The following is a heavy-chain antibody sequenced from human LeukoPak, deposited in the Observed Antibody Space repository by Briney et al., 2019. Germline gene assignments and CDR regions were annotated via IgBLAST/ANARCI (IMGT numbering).Heavy chain of an antibody. D-gene: IGHD2-2*01. CDR3: ARVEGLSTSPRTLRY. CDR2: INPNSGDT. V-gene: IGHV1-2*02. Sequence: ASVKVSCKASGYTFTGFYMHWVRQAPGQGLEWMGWINPNSGDTYYVQKFQGRVTMTRDTSISTAYMELNRLMSDDTATYYCARVEGLSTSPRTLRYWGQGTLVSVSS. J-gene: IGHJ4*02. CDR1: GYTFTGFY.